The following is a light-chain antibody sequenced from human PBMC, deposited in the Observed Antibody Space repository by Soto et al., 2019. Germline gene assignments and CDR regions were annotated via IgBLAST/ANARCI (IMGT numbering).Light chain of an antibody. CDR2: EVS. CDR1: SSDVGGYNY. J-gene: IGLJ1*01. Sequence: QSALTQPASVSGSPGQSITISCTGTSSDVGGYNYVSWYQQHPGKAPKLMMYEVSNRPSGVSNRFSGSRSGNTASLTISGVQYEDEAEYYCNSYTTNSTIVFGTGTKLTVL. V-gene: IGLV2-14*01. CDR3: NSYTTNSTIV.